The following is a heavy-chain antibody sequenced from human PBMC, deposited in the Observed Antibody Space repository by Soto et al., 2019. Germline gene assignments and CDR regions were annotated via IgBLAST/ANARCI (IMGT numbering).Heavy chain of an antibody. D-gene: IGHD5-12*01. CDR1: GGPFRSST. CDR3: ARSLQWGGYRGGLDP. Sequence: ASVKVSCKASGGPFRSSTISWVRQAPGQGLEWMGRIIPILGIANYAQKFQGRVTITADKSTSTAYMELSSLRSEDTAVYYCARSLQWGGYRGGLDPWGQGTLVTVSS. J-gene: IGHJ5*02. V-gene: IGHV1-69*02. CDR2: IIPILGIA.